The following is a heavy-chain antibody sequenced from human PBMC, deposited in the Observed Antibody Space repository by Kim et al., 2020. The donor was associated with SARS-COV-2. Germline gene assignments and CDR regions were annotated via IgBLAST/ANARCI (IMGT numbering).Heavy chain of an antibody. V-gene: IGHV4-39*01. CDR3: ARQNEWEPLAAFDY. D-gene: IGHD1-26*01. CDR2: VGSGGST. J-gene: IGHJ4*02. CDR1: TDSISTSLYY. Sequence: SETLSLTCAVSTDSISTSLYYWAWVRQPPGKGLEWIGSVGSGGSTYSNPSLKSRVTISIDTSKSQFSLRLNSVTAADTAVYYCARQNEWEPLAAFDYWGQGTLVTVSS.